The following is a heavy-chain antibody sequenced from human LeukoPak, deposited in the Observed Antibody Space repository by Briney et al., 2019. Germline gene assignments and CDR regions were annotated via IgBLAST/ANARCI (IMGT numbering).Heavy chain of an antibody. J-gene: IGHJ4*02. D-gene: IGHD5-24*01. V-gene: IGHV1-46*01. CDR1: GYTFTSYY. Sequence: ASVKVSCKASGYTFTSYYMHWVRQAPGQGLEWMGIINPSGGSTNYAQKFQGRVTITTDESTSTAYMELSSLRSEDTAVYYCARDRRWLQPNFDYWGQGTLVTVSS. CDR2: INPSGGST. CDR3: ARDRRWLQPNFDY.